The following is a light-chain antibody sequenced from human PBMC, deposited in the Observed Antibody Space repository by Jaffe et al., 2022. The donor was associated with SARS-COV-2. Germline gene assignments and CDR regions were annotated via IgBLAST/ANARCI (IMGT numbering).Light chain of an antibody. J-gene: IGKJ2*01. V-gene: IGKV3-20*01. CDR1: QSVSTSS. Sequence: EIVLTQSPGTLSLSPGERATLSCRASQSVSTSSLAWYQQKPGQAPRLLIFGASSRATGIPDRFSGSGSGTDFTLTISRLEPEDFAVYYCQQYDSSPPMYTFGQGTKLDIK. CDR2: GAS. CDR3: QQYDSSPPMYT.